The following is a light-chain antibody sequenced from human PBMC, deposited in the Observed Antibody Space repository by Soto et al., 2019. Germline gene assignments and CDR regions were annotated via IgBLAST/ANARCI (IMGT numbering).Light chain of an antibody. CDR2: LGS. V-gene: IGKV2-28*01. CDR1: QSLLHSNGYNY. CDR3: MQALQTPPT. Sequence: DIVMTQSPLSLPVTPGEPASISCRSSQSLLHSNGYNYLDWYLQKPGQSPQLLIYLGSNRASGVPDRFSGSGSGTDFTLNISRVEAEYVGVYYCMQALQTPPTFGQGTRLEI. J-gene: IGKJ5*01.